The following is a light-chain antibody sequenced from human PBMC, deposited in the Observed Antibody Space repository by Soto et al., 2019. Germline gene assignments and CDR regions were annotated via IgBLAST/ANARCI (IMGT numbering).Light chain of an antibody. V-gene: IGKV3-20*01. Sequence: VLTQSPDTLSLSPGERATLSCRASQSVSSSFLSWYQQKPGQAPRLLIYGASSRATGISERFSGSGSGTDFTLTIVRLEPEDFAVYYCQHYGSLPRPWTFGQGTKVDIK. CDR2: GAS. CDR1: QSVSSSF. CDR3: QHYGSLPRPWT. J-gene: IGKJ1*01.